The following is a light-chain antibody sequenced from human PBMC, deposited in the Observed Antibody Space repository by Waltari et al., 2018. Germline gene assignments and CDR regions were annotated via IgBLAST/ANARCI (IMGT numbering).Light chain of an antibody. V-gene: IGLV1-44*01. CDR1: SSNIGTNP. J-gene: IGLJ3*02. CDR2: TNN. Sequence: QSVLTQPPSAPGTPGQRVPISCSGGSSNIGTNPVNRYQHHPGTAPKLLMYTNNHRPSGVPDRFSGSKSGTSASLAISGLQLQDEADYYCAAWDDSLKGWVFGGGTKVTVL. CDR3: AAWDDSLKGWV.